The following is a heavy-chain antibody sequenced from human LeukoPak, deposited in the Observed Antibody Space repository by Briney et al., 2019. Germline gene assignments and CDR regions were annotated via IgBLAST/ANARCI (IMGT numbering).Heavy chain of an antibody. V-gene: IGHV3-7*01. CDR3: TRDFGSIVVVTAIVD. Sequence: GGSLRLSCAGSGFTFSNYWMSWVRQAPGKGLEWVANIKPDGSEKYYVDSVKGRFTISRDNAKNSLYLQMNSLRAEDTAIYYCTRDFGSIVVVTAIVDWGQGTLVTVSS. CDR2: IKPDGSEK. CDR1: GFTFSNYW. J-gene: IGHJ4*02. D-gene: IGHD2-21*02.